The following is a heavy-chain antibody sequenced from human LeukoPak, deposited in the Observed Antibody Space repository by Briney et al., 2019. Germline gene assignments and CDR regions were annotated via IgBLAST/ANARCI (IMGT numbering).Heavy chain of an antibody. V-gene: IGHV4-59*08. CDR1: GGSFTDYY. Sequence: SETLSLTCAFYGGSFTDYYWSWIRQPPGKGLEWIGYIYYSGSTNYNPSLKSRVTISVDTSKNQFSLKLSSVTAADTAVYYCARPGSGSYYNSYYYYMDVWGKGTTVTVSS. D-gene: IGHD3-10*01. CDR2: IYYSGST. CDR3: ARPGSGSYYNSYYYYMDV. J-gene: IGHJ6*03.